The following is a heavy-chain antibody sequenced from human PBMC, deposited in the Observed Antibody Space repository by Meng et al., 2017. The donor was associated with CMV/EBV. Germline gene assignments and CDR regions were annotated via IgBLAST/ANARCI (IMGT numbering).Heavy chain of an antibody. Sequence: ASVKVSCKASGYTFTSYGISWVRQAPGQGLEWMGWISAYNGNTNYAQKLQGRVTMTTDTSTSTAYMELRSLRSDDTAVYYCASCSNYRGLYYYYYYGMDDWGQGTTVTVSS. V-gene: IGHV1-18*01. J-gene: IGHJ6*02. CDR1: GYTFTSYG. D-gene: IGHD4-11*01. CDR2: ISAYNGNT. CDR3: ASCSNYRGLYYYYYYGMDD.